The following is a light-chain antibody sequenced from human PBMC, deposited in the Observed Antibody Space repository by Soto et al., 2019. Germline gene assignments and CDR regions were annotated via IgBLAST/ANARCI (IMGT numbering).Light chain of an antibody. CDR3: QQYNGYFT. Sequence: IQMTQSPSTLSAAVGDRVTITCRASQTISDWLAWYQQKPGKAPKLLIYRASNLEGGVPSRFSGSGSGTDFTLTISSLQPDDFATYYCQQYNGYFTFGGGTKVEIK. CDR1: QTISDW. J-gene: IGKJ4*01. V-gene: IGKV1-5*03. CDR2: RAS.